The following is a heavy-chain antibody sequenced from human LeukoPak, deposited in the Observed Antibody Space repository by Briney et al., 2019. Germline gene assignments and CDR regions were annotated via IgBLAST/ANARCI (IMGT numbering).Heavy chain of an antibody. CDR2: IDISSSST. Sequence: GGSLRLSCVASGFTLSDYTTNWVRQAPGKGLEWISYIDISSSSTYYADSVKGRFTISRDNAKNSLHLQMSSLRAEDTALYYCARGPPLFDPWGQGTLVTVSS. CDR3: ARGPPLFDP. V-gene: IGHV3-48*04. J-gene: IGHJ5*02. CDR1: GFTLSDYT.